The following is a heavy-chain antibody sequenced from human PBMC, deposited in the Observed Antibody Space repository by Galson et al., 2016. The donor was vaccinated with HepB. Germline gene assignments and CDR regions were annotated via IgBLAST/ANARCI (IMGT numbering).Heavy chain of an antibody. CDR2: SYGDGST. CDR3: ARDPGFRNGMNV. J-gene: IGHJ6*02. Sequence: SLRLSCAASGFIVSNDYMNWVRQAPGKGLEWLSVSYGDGSTYYAESVRGRFTISRANSKNSVFLQMNNLRAEDAAVYYCARDPGFRNGMNVWGQGTTVTVSS. V-gene: IGHV3-53*01. CDR1: GFIVSNDY.